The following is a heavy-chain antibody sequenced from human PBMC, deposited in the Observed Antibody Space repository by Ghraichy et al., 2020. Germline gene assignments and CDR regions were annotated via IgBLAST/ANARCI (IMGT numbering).Heavy chain of an antibody. V-gene: IGHV1-69*13. D-gene: IGHD2-2*01. CDR2: IIPIFGTA. CDR1: GGTFSSYA. J-gene: IGHJ6*03. CDR3: ARAESEDCSSTSCYYYYYYMDV. Sequence: SVKVSCKASGGTFSSYAISWVRQAPGQGLEWMGGIIPIFGTANYAQKFQGRVTITADESTSTAYMELSSLRSEDTAVYYCARAESEDCSSTSCYYYYYYMDVWGKGTTVTVSS.